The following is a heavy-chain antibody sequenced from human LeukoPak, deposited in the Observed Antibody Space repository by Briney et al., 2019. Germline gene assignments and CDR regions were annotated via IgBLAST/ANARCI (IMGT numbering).Heavy chain of an antibody. CDR1: GVSFSSYA. J-gene: IGHJ4*02. CDR2: ITGSGDST. D-gene: IGHD6-19*01. CDR3: AFGPHQQWLLADY. Sequence: PGGSLRLSCAVSGVSFSSYAVGWVRQTPGKGLQLVSTITGSGDSTFYADSVNGRFTVSRDNSKNTLSLQMSSLRADDTALYYCAFGPHQQWLLADYWGQGTLVTVSS. V-gene: IGHV3-23*01.